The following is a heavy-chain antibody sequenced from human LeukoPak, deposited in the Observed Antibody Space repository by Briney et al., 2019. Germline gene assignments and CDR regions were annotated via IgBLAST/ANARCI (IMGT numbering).Heavy chain of an antibody. J-gene: IGHJ3*02. V-gene: IGHV4-34*01. CDR1: GGSFSGYY. CDR3: ARDSISYEDAFDI. Sequence: SETLSLTCAVYGGSFSGYYWSWIRQPPGKGLEWIGEINHSGSTNYNPSLKSRVTISVDTSKNQFSLKLSSVTAADTAVYYCARDSISYEDAFDIWGQGTMVTVSS. CDR2: INHSGST. D-gene: IGHD5-12*01.